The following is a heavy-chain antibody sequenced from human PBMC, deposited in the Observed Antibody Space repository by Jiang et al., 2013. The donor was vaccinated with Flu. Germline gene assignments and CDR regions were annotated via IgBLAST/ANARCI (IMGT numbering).Heavy chain of an antibody. Sequence: GLVKPSQTLSLTCTVSGGSVSSGDYNWSWIRQPPGKGLEWIGYIYYSGSTYINPSLKTRVTISLDTSKNQFSLKLSSVTPEDTAVYFCVRDRDMPATAVGIFDFWGPGTLVTVS. CDR2: IYYSGST. CDR1: GGSVSSGDYN. V-gene: IGHV4-30-4*01. J-gene: IGHJ4*02. CDR3: VRDRDMPATAVGIFDF. D-gene: IGHD6-13*01.